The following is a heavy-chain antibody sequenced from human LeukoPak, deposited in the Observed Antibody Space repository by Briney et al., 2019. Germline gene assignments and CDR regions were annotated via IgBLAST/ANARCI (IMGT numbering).Heavy chain of an antibody. D-gene: IGHD6-19*01. V-gene: IGHV4-59*10. CDR3: ARLSSLGSGTYYYYYYMDV. Sequence: SETLSLTCAVYGGSFSGYYWSWIRQPAGKGLEWIGRIYTSGSTNYNPSLKSRVTISVDTSKNQFSLKLSSVTAADTAVYYCARLSSLGSGTYYYYYYMDVWGKGATVTISS. J-gene: IGHJ6*03. CDR1: GGSFSGYY. CDR2: IYTSGST.